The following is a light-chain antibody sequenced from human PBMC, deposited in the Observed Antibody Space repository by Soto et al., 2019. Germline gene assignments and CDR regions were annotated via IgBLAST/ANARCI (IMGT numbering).Light chain of an antibody. CDR2: DAS. V-gene: IGKV1-5*01. CDR3: QQYNSYSWT. CDR1: QSISSW. Sequence: IKMPHSHTTRSGSVGDKHKLTNRASQSISSWLAWYQQKPGKAPKLLIYDASSLESGVPSRFSGSGSGTEFTLTISSLQPDDFATYYCQQYNSYSWTFGQGTKVDIK. J-gene: IGKJ1*01.